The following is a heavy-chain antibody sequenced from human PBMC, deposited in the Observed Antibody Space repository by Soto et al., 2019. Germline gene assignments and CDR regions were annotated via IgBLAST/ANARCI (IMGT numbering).Heavy chain of an antibody. D-gene: IGHD3-16*01. V-gene: IGHV3-23*01. J-gene: IGHJ4*02. CDR1: GFTVSSYG. CDR2: ISVSGGST. Sequence: GSLRLSCAASGFTVSSYGMSWVRQAPGKGLAWVSGISVSGGSTYYADSVKGRFTISRDNSKNTLYLQMNSLRAEDTAVYYCASNTRYDPPDYWGQGTLVTVSS. CDR3: ASNTRYDPPDY.